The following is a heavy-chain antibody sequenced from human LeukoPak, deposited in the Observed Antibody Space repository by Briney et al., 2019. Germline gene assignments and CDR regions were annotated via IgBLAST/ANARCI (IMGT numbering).Heavy chain of an antibody. V-gene: IGHV3-23*01. J-gene: IGHJ6*02. D-gene: IGHD5-18*01. CDR2: ISGSGGST. Sequence: GGSLRLSCATSGFTLSSYAMSWVRQAPGKGLEWVSAISGSGGSTYYADSVKGRFTISRDNSKNTLYLQMNSLRAEDTAVYYCAKGEDTAMAHYYYGMDVWGQGTTVTVSS. CDR3: AKGEDTAMAHYYYGMDV. CDR1: GFTLSSYA.